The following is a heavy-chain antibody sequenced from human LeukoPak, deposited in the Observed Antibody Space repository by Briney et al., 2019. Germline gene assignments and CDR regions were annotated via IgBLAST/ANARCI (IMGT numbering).Heavy chain of an antibody. CDR2: IGGRDGST. D-gene: IGHD3-10*01. CDR3: AKGHYYGSGSLDY. V-gene: IGHV3-23*01. J-gene: IGHJ4*02. CDR1: GFTFSSYG. Sequence: GGSLRFSCAASGFTFSSYGMHWVRQAPGKGLEWVAVIGGRDGSTYYADSVKGRFTISRDNSKNTLYVQMNSLRAEDTAVYYCAKGHYYGSGSLDYWGQGTLVTVSS.